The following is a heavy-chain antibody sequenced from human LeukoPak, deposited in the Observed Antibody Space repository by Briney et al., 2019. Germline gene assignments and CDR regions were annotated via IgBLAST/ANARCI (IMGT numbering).Heavy chain of an antibody. CDR3: ATIRGKFITGNTSRDY. V-gene: IGHV3-30*02. D-gene: IGHD1-7*01. CDR1: GFTFSSYG. Sequence: GGSLRLSCAASGFTFSSYGMHWVRQAPGKGLKWVAFIRYDGSNKYYADSVKGRFTISRDNSKNTLYLQMNSLRAEDTAVYYCATIRGKFITGNTSRDYWGQGTLVTVSS. J-gene: IGHJ4*02. CDR2: IRYDGSNK.